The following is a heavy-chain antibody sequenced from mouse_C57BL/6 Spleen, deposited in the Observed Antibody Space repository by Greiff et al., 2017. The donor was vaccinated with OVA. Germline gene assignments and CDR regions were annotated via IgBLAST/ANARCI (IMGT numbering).Heavy chain of an antibody. CDR1: GFSLPSYA. CDR2: IWTGGGT. D-gene: IGHD1-1*01. Sequence: VQLQQSGPGLVAPSQSLSITCTVSGFSLPSYAISWVRQPPGKGLEWLGVIWTGGGTNYNSALKSRLSISKYNSKSQVLFKMNMLQTDDTARYYCSRTPITTVVATREVYFDYWGQGTTLTVSS. CDR3: SRTPITTVVATREVYFDY. J-gene: IGHJ2*01. V-gene: IGHV2-9-1*01.